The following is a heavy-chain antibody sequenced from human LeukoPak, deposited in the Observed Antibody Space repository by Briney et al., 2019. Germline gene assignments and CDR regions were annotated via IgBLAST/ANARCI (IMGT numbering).Heavy chain of an antibody. J-gene: IGHJ3*02. CDR1: GYTFIGYY. CDR2: INPNSGGT. CDR3: ASSITGTTADAFDI. Sequence: GASVKVSCKASGYTFIGYYMHWVRQAPGQGLEWMGWINPNSGGTNYAQKFQGRVTMTRDTSISTAYMKLSRLRSDDTAVYYCASSITGTTADAFDIWGQGTMVTVSS. V-gene: IGHV1-2*02. D-gene: IGHD1-7*01.